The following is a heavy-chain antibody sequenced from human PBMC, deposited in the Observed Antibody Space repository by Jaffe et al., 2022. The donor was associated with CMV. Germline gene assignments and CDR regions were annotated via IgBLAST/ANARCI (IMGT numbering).Heavy chain of an antibody. CDR2: IYHSGST. CDR3: AREGFYYDSSGYYKGAFDI. J-gene: IGHJ3*02. Sequence: QVQLQESGPGLVKPSGTLSLTCAVSGGSISSSNWWSWVRQPPGKGLEWIGEIYHSGSTNYNPSLKSRVTISVDKSKNQFSLKLSSVTAADTAVYYCAREGFYYDSSGYYKGAFDIWGQGTMVTVSS. CDR1: GGSISSSNW. D-gene: IGHD3-22*01. V-gene: IGHV4-4*02.